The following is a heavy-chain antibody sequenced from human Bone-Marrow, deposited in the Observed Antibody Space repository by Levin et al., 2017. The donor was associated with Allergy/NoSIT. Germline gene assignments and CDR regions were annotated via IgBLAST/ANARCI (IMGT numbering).Heavy chain of an antibody. V-gene: IGHV5-51*01. D-gene: IGHD4-17*01. Sequence: PGGSLRLSCKGSGYSFTTYWIAWVRQMPGKGLEWMGIIYPGDSDTRYSPSFQGQVTISADKSSNIAYLHWSSLKASDTAIYYCARHFRLRSSPDHWGQGTLLTVSS. CDR3: ARHFRLRSSPDH. CDR1: GYSFTTYW. J-gene: IGHJ4*02. CDR2: IYPGDSDT.